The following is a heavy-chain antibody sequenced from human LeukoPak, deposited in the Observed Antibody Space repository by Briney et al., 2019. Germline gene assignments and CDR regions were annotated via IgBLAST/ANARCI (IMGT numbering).Heavy chain of an antibody. CDR2: IKQDGSEK. D-gene: IGHD5-18*01. Sequence: GGSLRLSCAASGFTFSNYWMSWVRQAPGKGLEWVANIKQDGSEKYYVDSVKGRFTISRDNAESSLYLQLNSLRAEDTAVYYCAREEYTYGHGGFDFWGQGSLVTVSS. CDR1: GFTFSNYW. J-gene: IGHJ4*02. CDR3: AREEYTYGHGGFDF. V-gene: IGHV3-7*01.